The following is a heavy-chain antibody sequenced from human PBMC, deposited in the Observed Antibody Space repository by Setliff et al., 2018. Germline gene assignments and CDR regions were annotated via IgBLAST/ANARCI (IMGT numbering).Heavy chain of an antibody. CDR3: GRRETYYNFWSGYYAY. J-gene: IGHJ4*02. CDR1: GYRLIEVS. V-gene: IGHV1-24*01. Sequence: GASVKVSCKVSGYRLIEVSMHWVRQAPGKGLEWMGGFDPEDEETIHAQKFQGRVTMTDDTSTDTAYMELSSLRSEDTAVYYCGRRETYYNFWSGYYAYWGQGTLVTVSS. CDR2: FDPEDEET. D-gene: IGHD3-3*01.